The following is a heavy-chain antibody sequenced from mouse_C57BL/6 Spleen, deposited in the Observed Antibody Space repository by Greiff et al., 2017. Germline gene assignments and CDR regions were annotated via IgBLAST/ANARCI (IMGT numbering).Heavy chain of an antibody. J-gene: IGHJ4*01. CDR2: INPSTGGT. CDR3: ARGLSAMDY. V-gene: IGHV1-42*01. Sequence: VQLQQSGPELVKPGASVKISCKASGYSFTGYYMNWVKQSPEKSLEWIGEINPSTGGTTYNQKFKAKATLTVDKSSSTAYMQLKSLTSEDSAVYYCARGLSAMDYWGQGTSGTVSS. CDR1: GYSFTGYY. D-gene: IGHD3-2*02.